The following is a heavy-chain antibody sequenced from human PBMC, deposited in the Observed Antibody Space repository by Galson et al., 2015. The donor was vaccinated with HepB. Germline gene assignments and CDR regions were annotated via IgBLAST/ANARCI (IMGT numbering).Heavy chain of an antibody. CDR1: GFTFSDHY. V-gene: IGHV3-72*01. D-gene: IGHD4-23*01. J-gene: IGHJ4*02. Sequence: SLRLSCAASGFTFSDHYMDWVRQAPGTGLEWVGRIRSKPNEHTTDYAASVKGRFSISRDDSKNSLYLVMNSLKTEDTAVYYCVTTVITQANFDYWDQGTLVTVSS. CDR3: VTTVITQANFDY. CDR2: IRSKPNEHTT.